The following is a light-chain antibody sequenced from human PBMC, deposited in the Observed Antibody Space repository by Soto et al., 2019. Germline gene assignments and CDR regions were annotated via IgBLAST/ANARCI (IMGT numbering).Light chain of an antibody. CDR2: DAS. CDR1: QSVGSY. CDR3: QQRSDWPPLT. Sequence: EIVLTQSPATLSLSPGERATLSCRASQSVGSYLAWYQQKPGQAPRLLIDDASSRAPGIPARFSGSGSVTDFTLTISSLEPEDFAVYFCQQRSDWPPLTFGQGTRLEIK. V-gene: IGKV3-11*01. J-gene: IGKJ5*01.